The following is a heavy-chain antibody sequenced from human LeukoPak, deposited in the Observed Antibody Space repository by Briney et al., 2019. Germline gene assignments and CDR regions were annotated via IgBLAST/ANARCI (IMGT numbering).Heavy chain of an antibody. CDR3: ARLGAGPTYYDFWSGYSSFYFDY. V-gene: IGHV4-34*01. D-gene: IGHD3-3*01. CDR2: ISSSGNT. Sequence: PSETLSLTCAVYGGSFSGYYWSWIRQPPGKGLEWIGGISSSGNTYYNPSFKSRITISIDTSKNHFSLKLSSVTAADTAVYYCARLGAGPTYYDFWSGYSSFYFDYWGQGTLVTVSS. CDR1: GGSFSGYY. J-gene: IGHJ4*02.